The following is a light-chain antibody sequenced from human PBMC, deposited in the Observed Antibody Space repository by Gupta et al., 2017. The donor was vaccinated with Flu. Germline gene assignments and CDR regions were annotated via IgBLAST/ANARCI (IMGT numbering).Light chain of an antibody. CDR2: GAS. CDR3: QQYNNWPPVWT. V-gene: IGKV3-15*01. CDR1: QSISSN. Sequence: EIVMTQSPATLSVSPGERATLSCRASQSISSNLAWYQQKPGQAPRLLIYGASTRATDIPARFSGSGSGTEFTLTISRLRSEDFAVYYCQQYNNWPPVWTFGQGTKVEIK. J-gene: IGKJ1*01.